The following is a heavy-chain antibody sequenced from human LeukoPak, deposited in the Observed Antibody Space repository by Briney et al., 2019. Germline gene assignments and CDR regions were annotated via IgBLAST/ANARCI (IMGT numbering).Heavy chain of an antibody. J-gene: IGHJ4*02. Sequence: SETLSLTCTVSGGSISTSNYYWGWIRQPPGKGLEWIGNIFYSGSTYYSPSLKSRVTISLDTSRNQFSLKLNSVTAADTAVYYCARAHYDFWSGYSYYFDYWGQGTLVTVSS. V-gene: IGHV4-39*07. CDR2: IFYSGST. CDR3: ARAHYDFWSGYSYYFDY. D-gene: IGHD3-3*01. CDR1: GGSISTSNYY.